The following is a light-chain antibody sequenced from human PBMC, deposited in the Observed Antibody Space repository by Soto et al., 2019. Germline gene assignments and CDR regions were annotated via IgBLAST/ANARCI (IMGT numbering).Light chain of an antibody. J-gene: IGLJ2*01. V-gene: IGLV1-51*01. CDR2: DDS. CDR1: SSNIGNNY. Sequence: QSVLTQPPSVSAAPGQKVTISCSGSSSNIGNNYVGWYQQLPGTVPKLLIYDDSKRPHGIPDRFSGSKSATSATLDITGLQTGDEADYYCGAWDNSLRAVVFGGGTKLTVL. CDR3: GAWDNSLRAVV.